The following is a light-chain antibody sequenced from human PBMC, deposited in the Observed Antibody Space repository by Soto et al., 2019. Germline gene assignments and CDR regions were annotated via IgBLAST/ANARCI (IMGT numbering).Light chain of an antibody. J-gene: IGKJ1*01. CDR2: DAS. V-gene: IGKV1-5*01. Sequence: DIQMTQSPSTLSASVGDRVTISCRASQTISNWLAWYQQKPGKATKLLIYDASSLESGVPSRFSGSGSGTEFTLTISSLQPDDFATYYCHQYNSYSFGQGTKVDIK. CDR3: HQYNSYS. CDR1: QTISNW.